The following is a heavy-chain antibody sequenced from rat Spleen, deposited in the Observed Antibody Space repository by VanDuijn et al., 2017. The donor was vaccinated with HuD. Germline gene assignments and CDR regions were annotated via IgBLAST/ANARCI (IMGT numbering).Heavy chain of an antibody. D-gene: IGHD1-10*01. CDR1: GFTFNNYW. Sequence: EVQLVESGGGLVQPGRSLKLSCVASGFTFNNYWMTWIRQAPGKGLEWVASITNTGGSTYYRDSVKGRFTISRDDAKSTLYLQMDSLRSDDTATYYCTTGAQPRDWGQGVMVTVSS. J-gene: IGHJ2*01. V-gene: IGHV5-31*01. CDR2: ITNTGGST. CDR3: TTGAQPRD.